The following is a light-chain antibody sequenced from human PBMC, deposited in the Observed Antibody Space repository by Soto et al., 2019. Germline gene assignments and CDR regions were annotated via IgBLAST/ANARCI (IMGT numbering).Light chain of an antibody. J-gene: IGKJ4*01. CDR1: QGIRYW. V-gene: IGKV1-12*01. Sequence: DIQMTQSPSSVSASVGDRVTITCRASQGIRYWLAWYQQTPGKAPKILIKGAASLQTGVPSRFSGSGSGTDFTLTIISLQPEDFATYDCQQAYSFPLTLGGGTKVEI. CDR3: QQAYSFPLT. CDR2: GAA.